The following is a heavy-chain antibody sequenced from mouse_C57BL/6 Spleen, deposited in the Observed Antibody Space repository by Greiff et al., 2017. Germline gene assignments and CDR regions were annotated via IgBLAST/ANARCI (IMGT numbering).Heavy chain of an antibody. J-gene: IGHJ1*03. D-gene: IGHD1-1*01. Sequence: DVQLVESGEGLVKPGGSLKLSCAASGFTFSSYAMSWVRQTPEKRLEWVAYISSGGDYIYYADTVKGRFTISRDNARNTLYLQMSSLKSEDTAMYYCTREGFYGSSGDVWGTGTTVTVSS. CDR3: TREGFYGSSGDV. CDR1: GFTFSSYA. V-gene: IGHV5-9-1*02. CDR2: ISSGGDYI.